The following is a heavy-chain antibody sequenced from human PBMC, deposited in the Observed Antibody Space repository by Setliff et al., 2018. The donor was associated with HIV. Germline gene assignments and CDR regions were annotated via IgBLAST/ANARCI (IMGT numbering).Heavy chain of an antibody. Sequence: ASVKVSCKASGHTFTNVDIHWLRRATGQGLEWMGWMNPNTGVSGYALKFQARVTMTRDTSISTAYMELSSLRSEDTAVYYCARGNYGDSDGDNWFDPWGQGTLVTVSS. CDR1: GHTFTNVD. D-gene: IGHD4-17*01. CDR3: ARGNYGDSDGDNWFDP. J-gene: IGHJ5*02. CDR2: MNPNTGVS. V-gene: IGHV1-8*01.